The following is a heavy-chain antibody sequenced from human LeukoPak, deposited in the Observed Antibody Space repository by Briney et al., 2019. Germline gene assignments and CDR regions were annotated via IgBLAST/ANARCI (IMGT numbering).Heavy chain of an antibody. CDR2: ISGSGGST. Sequence: PGGSLRLSCAASGFTFSSYAMSWVRQAPGKGLEWVSAISGSGGSTYYADSVKGRFTISRDNSKNTLYLQMNSLTAEDTALYYCARERQQIRYFDYWGQGTLVTVSS. V-gene: IGHV3-23*01. J-gene: IGHJ4*02. D-gene: IGHD6-13*01. CDR3: ARERQQIRYFDY. CDR1: GFTFSSYA.